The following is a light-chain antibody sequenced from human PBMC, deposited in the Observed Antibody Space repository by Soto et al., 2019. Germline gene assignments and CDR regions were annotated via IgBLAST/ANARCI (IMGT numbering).Light chain of an antibody. CDR1: QSVSSSY. CDR2: GAS. CDR3: QQYDSSPLT. J-gene: IGKJ4*01. V-gene: IGKV3-20*01. Sequence: EIVLTQSPGTLSLSPGERATLSCRASQSVSSSYLAWYQQKPGQARRLLFYGASSRAIGLPDKFSGSGSGTDFTLTISRLEPEDFAVYYCQQYDSSPLTFGGGTKVEIK.